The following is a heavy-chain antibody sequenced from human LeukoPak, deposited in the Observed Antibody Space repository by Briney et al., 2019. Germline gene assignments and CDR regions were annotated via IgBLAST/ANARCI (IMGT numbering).Heavy chain of an antibody. Sequence: PSETLSLTCTLSGGSISTYYWSWIRQPPGKGLEWIGYIYHSGSTNYNPSLKSRVTISVDTSKNQFSLKLSSVTAADTAVYYCARGRSGFILTGLYYFDYWGQGTLVTVSS. CDR1: GGSISTYY. CDR3: ARGRSGFILTGLYYFDY. V-gene: IGHV4-59*12. D-gene: IGHD3-9*01. J-gene: IGHJ4*02. CDR2: IYHSGST.